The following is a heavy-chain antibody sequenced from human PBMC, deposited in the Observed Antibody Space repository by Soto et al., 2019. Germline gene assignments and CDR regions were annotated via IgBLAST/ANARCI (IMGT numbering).Heavy chain of an antibody. Sequence: SETLSLTCTVSGGSISSSSYYWGWIRQPPGKGLEWIGSIYYSGSTCYNPSLKSRVTISVDTSKNQFSLKLSSVTAADTAVYYCARQKYSSGRNNWFDPWGQGTLVTVSS. V-gene: IGHV4-39*01. CDR1: GGSISSSSYY. J-gene: IGHJ5*02. CDR3: ARQKYSSGRNNWFDP. D-gene: IGHD6-19*01. CDR2: IYYSGST.